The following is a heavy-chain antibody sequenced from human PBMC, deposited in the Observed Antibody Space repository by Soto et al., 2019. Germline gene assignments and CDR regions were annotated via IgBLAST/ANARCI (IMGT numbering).Heavy chain of an antibody. Sequence: QVHLVQSGAEVKKPGASVKVSCKGSGYAFTTYGITWVRQAPGQGLEWMGWISAHNGNTNYAQKLQGRVTVTRDTSTSTAYMELRRLGSDDTAVYYCARGRYGAYWGQGALVTVSS. CDR1: GYAFTTYG. V-gene: IGHV1-18*01. CDR3: ARGRYGAY. CDR2: ISAHNGNT. J-gene: IGHJ4*02. D-gene: IGHD3-10*01.